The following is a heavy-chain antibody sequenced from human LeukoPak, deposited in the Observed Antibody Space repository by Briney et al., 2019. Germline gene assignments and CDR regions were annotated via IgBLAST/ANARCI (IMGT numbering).Heavy chain of an antibody. Sequence: GGSLRLSCAASGFTFSDYYMSWIRQAPGKGLEWLSYISSSGTTIYYADSVKGRFTISRDNAKNSLYLQMNSLKADDTAVYYCTRGAGTGWRFDSWGQGTLVTVSS. J-gene: IGHJ4*02. V-gene: IGHV3-11*04. CDR3: TRGAGTGWRFDS. CDR2: ISSSGTTI. D-gene: IGHD6-19*01. CDR1: GFTFSDYY.